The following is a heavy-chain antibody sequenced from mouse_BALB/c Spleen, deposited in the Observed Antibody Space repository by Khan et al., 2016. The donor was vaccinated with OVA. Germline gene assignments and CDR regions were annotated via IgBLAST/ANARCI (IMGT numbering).Heavy chain of an antibody. Sequence: QVQLKESGPELKKPGETVKISCKASGHIFTNFGMNWVKQAPGKGLKWMGCINTYTGDPTYADDFNERFAFSLEASASTAYLQINNLTNEDTATYFCARRPCFSYAMDNWGQGTSVTVSS. CDR2: INTYTGDP. V-gene: IGHV9-3-1*01. CDR3: ARRPCFSYAMDN. CDR1: GHIFTNFG. J-gene: IGHJ4*01.